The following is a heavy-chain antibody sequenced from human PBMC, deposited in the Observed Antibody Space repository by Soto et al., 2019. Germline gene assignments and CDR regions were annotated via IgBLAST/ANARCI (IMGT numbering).Heavy chain of an antibody. CDR3: AQHYGTCDYYCGMDV. CDR1: GGTFSSYS. D-gene: IGHD3-10*01. CDR2: SIPSFGTA. J-gene: IGHJ6*02. V-gene: IGHV1-69*12. Sequence: QVQLVQSGAEVKKRGSSVKVSCTASGGTFSSYSISWARQAPGQGLEWVGGSIPSFGTAAYAQKFQGRVSVDGDESTRTGYMELRSLRSQDTALYSCAQHYGTCDYYCGMDVWRQGTTVTVPS.